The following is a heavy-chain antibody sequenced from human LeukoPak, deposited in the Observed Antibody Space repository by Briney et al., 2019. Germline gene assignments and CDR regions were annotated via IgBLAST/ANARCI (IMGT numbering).Heavy chain of an antibody. CDR3: VPMVRGVLKT. Sequence: ASVKVSCKASGYTFTIYYMHWVRQAPGQGLEWMGIIDPSGGSTSYAQKFQGRVTMTRDTSTSTVYMELSSLRSEDTAVYYCVPMVRGVLKTWGQGTLVTVSS. CDR2: IDPSGGST. V-gene: IGHV1-46*01. D-gene: IGHD3-10*01. CDR1: GYTFTIYY. J-gene: IGHJ5*02.